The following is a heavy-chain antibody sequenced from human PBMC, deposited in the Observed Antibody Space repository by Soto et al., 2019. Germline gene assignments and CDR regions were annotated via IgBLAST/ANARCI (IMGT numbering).Heavy chain of an antibody. J-gene: IGHJ6*02. CDR2: ISYSGHT. Sequence: QVRLQESGPGLVKPSETLSLTCTVSGGSITSITNHYCSWIRQPPGKGLEWIGYISYSGHTSYNPTIKSRVILSVDTSKNQVALNLASVTAADTAVYYCATQGFGTLHGLVDVWGQGTTVTVSS. CDR1: GGSITSITNHY. D-gene: IGHD1-7*01. CDR3: ATQGFGTLHGLVDV. V-gene: IGHV4-59*08.